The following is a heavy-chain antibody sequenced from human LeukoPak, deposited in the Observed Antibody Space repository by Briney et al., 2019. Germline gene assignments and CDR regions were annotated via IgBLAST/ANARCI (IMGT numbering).Heavy chain of an antibody. Sequence: PGGSLRLSXAASGFTFDDYGMSWVRQAPGKGLEWVSGINWSSGSTGYADSVQGRFTISRDNAKNSLYLQMNSLRADDTALYYCARDLASTDVWGKGTTVTVSS. CDR3: ARDLASTDV. D-gene: IGHD3-16*01. CDR2: INWSSGST. CDR1: GFTFDDYG. J-gene: IGHJ6*04. V-gene: IGHV3-20*04.